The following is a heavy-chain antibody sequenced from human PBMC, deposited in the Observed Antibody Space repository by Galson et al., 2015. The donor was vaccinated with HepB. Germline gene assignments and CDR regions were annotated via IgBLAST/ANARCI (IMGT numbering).Heavy chain of an antibody. CDR1: GGTFSRYA. V-gene: IGHV1-69*04. CDR2: IIPILGIA. J-gene: IGHJ5*02. D-gene: IGHD3-9*01. Sequence: SVKVSCKASGGTFSRYAISWVRQAPGHGLEWMGRIIPILGIANYAQKFQARVPITADKSTSTAYMGLSSLKSEDMAVYYCANTYYDIYDPWGQGTLVTVSS. CDR3: ANTYYDIYDP.